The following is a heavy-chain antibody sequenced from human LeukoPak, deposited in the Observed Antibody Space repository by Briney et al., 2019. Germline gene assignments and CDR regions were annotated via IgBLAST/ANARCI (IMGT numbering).Heavy chain of an antibody. D-gene: IGHD2-2*01. CDR3: ARQVRGLFDP. CDR1: GYSISNGYY. CDR2: IYRSGST. Sequence: PSETLSLTCTVSGYSISNGYYWDWIRQPPGRGLEWIGNIYRSGSTSYNPSLKSRVTISVDTSKNQFSLKLSSVTAADTAVYYCARQVRGLFDPWGQGTLVTVSS. V-gene: IGHV4-38-2*02. J-gene: IGHJ5*02.